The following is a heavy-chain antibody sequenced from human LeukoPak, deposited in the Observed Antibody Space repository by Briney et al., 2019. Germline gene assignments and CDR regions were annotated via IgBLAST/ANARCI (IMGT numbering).Heavy chain of an antibody. V-gene: IGHV1-69*13. J-gene: IGHJ4*02. Sequence: GASVKVSCKASGGTFSSYAISWVRQAPGQGLEWMGGIIPIFGTANYAQKFQGRVTITADESTSTAYMELSSLRSGDTAVYYCAREGPKGRDYWGQGTLVTVSS. CDR2: IIPIFGTA. CDR3: AREGPKGRDY. CDR1: GGTFSSYA.